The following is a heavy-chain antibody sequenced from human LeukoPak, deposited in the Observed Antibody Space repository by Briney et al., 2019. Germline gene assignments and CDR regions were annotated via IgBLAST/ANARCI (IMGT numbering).Heavy chain of an antibody. CDR2: ISWNSGSI. D-gene: IGHD6-13*01. V-gene: IGHV3-9*01. CDR3: ARAKIAAGTYYYYYYYMDV. CDR1: GFTFDDYA. Sequence: GGSLRLSCAASGFTFDDYAMHWVRQAPGKGLEWVSGISWNSGSIGYADSVKGRFTISRDNAKNSLYLQMNSLRAEDTALYYCARAKIAAGTYYYYYYYMDVWGKGTTVTVSS. J-gene: IGHJ6*03.